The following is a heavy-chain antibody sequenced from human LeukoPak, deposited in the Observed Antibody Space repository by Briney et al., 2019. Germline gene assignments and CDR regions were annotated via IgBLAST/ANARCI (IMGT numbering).Heavy chain of an antibody. CDR2: ISSSSSYI. CDR3: ARVAGTPYFDY. J-gene: IGHJ4*02. CDR1: GFTLSSYS. V-gene: IGHV3-21*01. Sequence: PGGSLRLSCAASGFTLSSYSMNWVRQASGKGLEWVSSISSSSSYIYYADSVKGRFTISRDNAKNSLYLQMNSLRAEDTAVYYCARVAGTPYFDYWGQGTLVTVSS. D-gene: IGHD6-19*01.